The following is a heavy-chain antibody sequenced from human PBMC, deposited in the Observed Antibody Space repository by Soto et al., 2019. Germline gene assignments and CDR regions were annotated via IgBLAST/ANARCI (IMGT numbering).Heavy chain of an antibody. CDR1: GYTFTSYG. D-gene: IGHD1-1*01. CDR2: ISAHNDNT. J-gene: IGHJ4*02. V-gene: IGHV1-18*01. CDR3: ARGRYGNY. Sequence: QVHLVQSGAEVKKPGASVKVSCKASGYTFTSYGITWVRQAPGQGLEWMGWISAHNDNTDYAPKLQGGVSVTRNTCTSTAYMELRSLRSDDTAVYYCARGRYGNYWGQGALATASS.